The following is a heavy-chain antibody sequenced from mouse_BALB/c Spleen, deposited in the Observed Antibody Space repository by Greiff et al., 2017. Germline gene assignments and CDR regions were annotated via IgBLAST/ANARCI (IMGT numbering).Heavy chain of an antibody. J-gene: IGHJ4*01. CDR1: GYTFSSYW. CDR2: ILPGSGST. CDR3: ATTGYGNYAMDY. D-gene: IGHD2-10*02. V-gene: IGHV1-9*01. Sequence: VQLQQSGAELMKPGASVKISCKATGYTFSSYWIEWVKQRPGHGLEWIGEILPGSGSTNYNEKFKGKATFTADTSSNTAYMQLSSLTSEDSAVYYGATTGYGNYAMDYWGQGTSVTVSS.